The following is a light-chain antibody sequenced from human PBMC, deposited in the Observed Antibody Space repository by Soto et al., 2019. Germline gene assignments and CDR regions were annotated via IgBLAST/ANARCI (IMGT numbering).Light chain of an antibody. Sequence: ETVMTQSPATLSVSPGERATLSCRASHSVGSTLAWYQQKPGQGPRLLMYDTSTRATGIPARFSGSGSGTDFTLTISRLEPEDFAVFYCQQYGTSEIIFGQGTRLEIK. CDR3: QQYGTSEII. CDR1: HSVGST. J-gene: IGKJ5*01. CDR2: DTS. V-gene: IGKV3-15*01.